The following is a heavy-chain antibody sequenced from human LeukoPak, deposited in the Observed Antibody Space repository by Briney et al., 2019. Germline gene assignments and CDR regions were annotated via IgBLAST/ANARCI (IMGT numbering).Heavy chain of an antibody. V-gene: IGHV4-34*01. CDR2: INHSGST. D-gene: IGHD2-15*01. CDR1: GGSFSGYY. J-gene: IGHJ4*02. Sequence: SETLSLTCAVYGGSFSGYYWSWIRQPPGKGLEWIGEINHSGSTNYNPSLKSRVTISVDTSKNQFSLKLSSVTAADTAAYYCARGGRMVVAARFYFDYWGQGTLVTVSS. CDR3: ARGGRMVVAARFYFDY.